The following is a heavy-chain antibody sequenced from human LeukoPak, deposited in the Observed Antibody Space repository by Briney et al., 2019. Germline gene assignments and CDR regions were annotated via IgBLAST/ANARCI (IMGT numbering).Heavy chain of an antibody. V-gene: IGHV3-23*01. Sequence: PGGSLRLSCAASGFTFSGYAMSWVRQAPGKGLERVSDISGSGGSTYYADSVKGRFTISRDNSKNTLYLQMNSLRAQDTAGYCCAKWRVIDFDYWGQGTLVTASS. CDR2: ISGSGGST. CDR3: AKWRVIDFDY. CDR1: GFTFSGYA. J-gene: IGHJ4*02.